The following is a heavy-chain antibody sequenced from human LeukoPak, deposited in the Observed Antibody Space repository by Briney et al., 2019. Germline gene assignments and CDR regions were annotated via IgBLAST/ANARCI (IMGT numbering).Heavy chain of an antibody. CDR2: ISSSSSYI. CDR3: ARGIAVDY. Sequence: GGSPRLSCAASGFTFSSYSMNWVRQAPGKGLEWVSSISSSSSYIYYADSVKGRFTISRDNAKNTLFLQMNSLRAEDTAVYYCARGIAVDYWGQGTLVTVSS. D-gene: IGHD6-19*01. V-gene: IGHV3-21*01. CDR1: GFTFSSYS. J-gene: IGHJ4*02.